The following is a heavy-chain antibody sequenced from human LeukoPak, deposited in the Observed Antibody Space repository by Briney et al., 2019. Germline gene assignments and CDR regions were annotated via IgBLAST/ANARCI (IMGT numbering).Heavy chain of an antibody. CDR3: AREFYCGGDCYSGTY. J-gene: IGHJ4*02. D-gene: IGHD2-21*02. V-gene: IGHV3-21*01. CDR2: ISSSSSYI. Sequence: GSLRLSCAASGFTFSSYSMNWVRQAPGKGLEWVSSISSSSSYIYYADSVKGRSTISRDNAKNSLYLQMNSLRAEDTAVYYCAREFYCGGDCYSGTYWGQGTLVTVSS. CDR1: GFTFSSYS.